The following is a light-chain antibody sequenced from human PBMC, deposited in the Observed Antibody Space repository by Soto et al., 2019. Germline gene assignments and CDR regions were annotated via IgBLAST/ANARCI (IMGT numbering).Light chain of an antibody. V-gene: IGLV2-14*03. CDR2: DVN. Sequence: QSALTQPASVSGSPGQSITISCTGTSSDIGAYNFVYWYQQHPGKAPKLMLYDVNIRPSGVSNRFSGSKSGNTASLTISGLQAEDEADYYCTSWPTSTTMIFGGGTKVTVL. J-gene: IGLJ2*01. CDR1: SSDIGAYNF. CDR3: TSWPTSTTMI.